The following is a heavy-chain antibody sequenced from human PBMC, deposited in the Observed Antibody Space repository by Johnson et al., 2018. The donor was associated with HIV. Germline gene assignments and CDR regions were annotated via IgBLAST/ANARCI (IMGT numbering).Heavy chain of an antibody. J-gene: IGHJ3*02. Sequence: QVQLVESGGGVVQPGRSLRLSCAASGFTFSTYVMHWVRQPPGKGLEWVAAMSIDKKRTTFYADSVKGRFTISGDTSKNTLYLQMNTLRTEDTSVYYCARETPDAFDMWGQGTMVTVAS. CDR1: GFTFSTYV. V-gene: IGHV3-30*03. CDR3: ARETPDAFDM. CDR2: MSIDKKRTT.